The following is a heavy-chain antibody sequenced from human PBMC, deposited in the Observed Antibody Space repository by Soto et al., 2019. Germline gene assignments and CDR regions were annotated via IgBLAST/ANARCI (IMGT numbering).Heavy chain of an antibody. CDR1: GDTFSFYS. CDR2: VNPILSMS. CDR3: ATNYGSGYLVFDY. D-gene: IGHD3-10*01. J-gene: IGHJ4*02. Sequence: QVQLVQSGAEVKRPGSSVKVSCKASGDTFSFYSINWVRQAPGLGLEWMGRVNPILSMSNYAQRFQGRVTMTADKSISNAYIELSGLRSEDTAMYYCATNYGSGYLVFDYWGQGALVTVSS. V-gene: IGHV1-69*04.